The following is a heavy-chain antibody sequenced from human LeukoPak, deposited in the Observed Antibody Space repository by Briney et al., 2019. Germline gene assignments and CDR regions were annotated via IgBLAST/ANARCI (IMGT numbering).Heavy chain of an antibody. CDR2: IYYSGST. CDR1: GXYY. CDR3: ARDRLGVGMYAHYYYYGMDV. J-gene: IGHJ6*02. Sequence: GXYYWSWVRQXXGKGRXWIVYIYYSGSTYYNPSLKSRVTTSVYTSKNQFSLKLSSVTAADTAVYYCARDRLGVGMYAHYYYYGMDVWGQGTTVTVSS. D-gene: IGHD2-8*01. V-gene: IGHV4-31*02.